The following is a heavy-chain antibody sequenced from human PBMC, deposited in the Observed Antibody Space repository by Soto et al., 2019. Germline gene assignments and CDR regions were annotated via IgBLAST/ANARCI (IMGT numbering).Heavy chain of an antibody. CDR2: ISSTTNYI. V-gene: IGHV3-21*01. J-gene: IGHJ4*02. Sequence: GGSLRLSCAASGFTFSRYSMNWVRQPPGKGLEWVSSISSTTNYIYYADSMKGRFTVSRDNAKNSVYLDMNSLSAEDTAVYYCARESEELNSNFDYWGQGTLVTVSS. D-gene: IGHD1-7*01. CDR1: GFTFSRYS. CDR3: ARESEELNSNFDY.